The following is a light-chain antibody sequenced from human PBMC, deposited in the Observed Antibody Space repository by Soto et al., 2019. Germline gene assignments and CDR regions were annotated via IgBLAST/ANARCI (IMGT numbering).Light chain of an antibody. CDR2: GAS. CDR1: ESVFSN. J-gene: IGKJ2*01. Sequence: EIVMTQSPATLSVSPGERVALSCRASESVFSNLAWYQHKPGQAPRLLIYGASTRAPGIPARFSGSGSGTDFTLTISSLQSEDFAVYYCLQYNNWPPYTFGQGTKLEIK. V-gene: IGKV3-15*01. CDR3: LQYNNWPPYT.